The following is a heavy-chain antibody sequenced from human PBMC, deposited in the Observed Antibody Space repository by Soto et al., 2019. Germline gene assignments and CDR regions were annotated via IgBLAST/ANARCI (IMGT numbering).Heavy chain of an antibody. CDR2: ISGSDGST. Sequence: GGSLILSCAASGFTFSSDAMNWVRQAPGKGLEWVSVISGSDGSTYYADSVKGRFTISRDNSKNTLNLQMNSLRAEDTAVYYCARRSSSWYFDYWGQGTLVTVSS. D-gene: IGHD6-13*01. CDR3: ARRSSSWYFDY. CDR1: GFTFSSDA. J-gene: IGHJ4*02. V-gene: IGHV3-23*01.